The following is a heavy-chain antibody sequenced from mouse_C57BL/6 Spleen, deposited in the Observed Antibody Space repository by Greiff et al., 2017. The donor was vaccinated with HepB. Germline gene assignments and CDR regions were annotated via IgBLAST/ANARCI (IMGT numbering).Heavy chain of an antibody. Sequence: EVKLMESGAELVRPGASVKLSCTASGFNIKDYYMHWVKQRPEQGLEWIGRIDPEDGDTEYAPKFQGKATMTADTSSNTAYLQLSSLTSEDTAVYYCTTGGYPFYYAMDYWGQGTSVTVSS. V-gene: IGHV14-1*01. J-gene: IGHJ4*01. CDR3: TTGGYPFYYAMDY. CDR1: GFNIKDYY. CDR2: IDPEDGDT. D-gene: IGHD2-2*01.